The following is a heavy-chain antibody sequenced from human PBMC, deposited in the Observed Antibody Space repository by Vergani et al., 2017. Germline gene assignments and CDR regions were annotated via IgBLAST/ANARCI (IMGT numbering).Heavy chain of an antibody. CDR1: GYTFTSYY. CDR3: ARANYGEAELDY. CDR2: INPSGGST. V-gene: IGHV1-46*03. J-gene: IGHJ4*02. D-gene: IGHD4/OR15-4a*01. Sequence: QVQLVQSGAEVKKPGASVKVSCKASGYTFTSYYMHWGRQAPGQGLEWMGIINPSGGSTSYAQKFQGRVTMTRDTSTSTVYMELSSLRSEDPAVYYCARANYGEAELDYWGQGTLVTVSS.